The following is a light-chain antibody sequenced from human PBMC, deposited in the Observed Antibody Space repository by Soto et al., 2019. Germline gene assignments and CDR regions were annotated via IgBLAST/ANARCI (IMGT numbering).Light chain of an antibody. J-gene: IGKJ1*01. Sequence: IKMTQSPCTLSVSAGQRVTLTCRTSESVSSSLAWYQQKPGQSPKLLIYGASTRATGIPDRFSGSGSGTYSILTISRLHPEYSGDYFCHEYDNFWTFGQGTKVEIK. CDR1: ESVSSS. CDR3: HEYDNFWT. CDR2: GAS. V-gene: IGKV3-15*01.